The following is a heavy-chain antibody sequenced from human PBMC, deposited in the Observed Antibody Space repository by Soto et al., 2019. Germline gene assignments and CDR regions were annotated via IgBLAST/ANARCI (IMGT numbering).Heavy chain of an antibody. J-gene: IGHJ6*02. CDR2: INHSGST. V-gene: IGHV4-34*01. Sequence: LSXTFAVYGGSFSGYYWSWIRQPPGKGLEWIGEINHSGSTNYNPSLKSRVTISVDTSKNQFSLKLSSVTAADTAVYYCARGLYYYGMDVWGQGTTVT. CDR3: ARGLYYYGMDV. CDR1: GGSFSGYY.